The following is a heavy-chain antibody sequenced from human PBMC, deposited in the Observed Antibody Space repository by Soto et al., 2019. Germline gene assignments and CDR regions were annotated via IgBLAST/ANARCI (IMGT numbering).Heavy chain of an antibody. D-gene: IGHD2-2*02. CDR3: TTYDYSCSSTSCYMKDWFDP. J-gene: IGHJ5*02. V-gene: IGHV3-15*01. Sequence: GGSLRLSCAASGFTFSNAWMSWVRQAPGKGLEWVGRIKSKTDGGTTDYAAPVKGRFTISRDDSKNTLYLQMNSLKTEDTAVYYCTTYDYSCSSTSCYMKDWFDPWGQGTLVNV. CDR1: GFTFSNAW. CDR2: IKSKTDGGTT.